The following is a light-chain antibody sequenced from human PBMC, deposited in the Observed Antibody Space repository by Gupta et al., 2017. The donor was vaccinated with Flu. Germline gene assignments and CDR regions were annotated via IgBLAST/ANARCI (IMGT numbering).Light chain of an antibody. CDR3: QQYNRFST. V-gene: IGKV1-5*03. CDR2: KAS. Sequence: SPSTLSASVGDRVTITCRNSQSIRSWLAWYQLKPGKAPRLLIYKASNVESGVPTRFSGGGSETEFTLTIARLQPDDSATYYCQQYNRFSTFGGGTKVEIK. CDR1: QSIRSW. J-gene: IGKJ4*01.